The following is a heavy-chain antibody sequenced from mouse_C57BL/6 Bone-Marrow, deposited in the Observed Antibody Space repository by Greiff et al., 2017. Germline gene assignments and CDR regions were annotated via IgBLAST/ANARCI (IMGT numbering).Heavy chain of an antibody. D-gene: IGHD1-1*01. CDR3: SRQVTTVLATKYFDV. CDR1: GFTFSRYT. J-gene: IGHJ1*03. Sequence: EVKLMESGGGLVKPGGSLKLSCAASGFTFSRYTMSWVSQTPGKRLQWVAAISGGGGNTYYPDSVKGRFTISRDNDKNILYLQMSRLRSEDAVLYYCSRQVTTVLATKYFDVWGTGTTVTVSS. V-gene: IGHV5-9*01. CDR2: ISGGGGNT.